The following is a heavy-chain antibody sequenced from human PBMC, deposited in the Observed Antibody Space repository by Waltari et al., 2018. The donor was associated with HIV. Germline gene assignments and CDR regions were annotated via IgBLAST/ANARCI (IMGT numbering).Heavy chain of an antibody. D-gene: IGHD3-3*01. V-gene: IGHV3-48*01. CDR3: ARDGWNGYDY. CDR1: GFTFGSYP. J-gene: IGHJ4*02. CDR2: ISRSSSTI. Sequence: EMQLVESGGGLIQPGGSLRLSCAASGFTFGSYPMNWVRQAPGKGLEWVSYISRSSSTIYYAVSVRGRFTIYRDNTKNSLYLQMNSLRAEDTAVYYCARDGWNGYDYWGQGTLVTVSS.